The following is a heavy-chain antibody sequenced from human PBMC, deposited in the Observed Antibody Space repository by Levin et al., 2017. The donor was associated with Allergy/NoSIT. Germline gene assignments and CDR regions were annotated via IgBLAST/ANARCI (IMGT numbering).Heavy chain of an antibody. Sequence: GESLKISCTASGFTFSSYSMNWVRQAPGKGLEWISYISSSSGTIYYADSVKGRFTISRDTARNSLYLQMNSLRADDTAVYYCARKDPGSDYNTLDNWGQGTLVTVSS. V-gene: IGHV3-48*01. D-gene: IGHD3-3*01. CDR2: ISSSSGTI. J-gene: IGHJ4*02. CDR3: ARKDPGSDYNTLDN. CDR1: GFTFSSYS.